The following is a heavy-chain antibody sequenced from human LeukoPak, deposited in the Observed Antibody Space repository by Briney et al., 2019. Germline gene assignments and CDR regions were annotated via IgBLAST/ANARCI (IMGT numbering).Heavy chain of an antibody. Sequence: PSETLSLTCAVYGGSFSGYYWSWIRQPPGKGLGWIGYIYHSGSTYYNPSLKSRVTISVDRSKNQFSLKLSSVTAADTAVYYCARDGGYCTNGVCYSVLDPWGQGTLVTVSS. CDR2: IYHSGST. V-gene: IGHV4-34*01. CDR1: GGSFSGYY. CDR3: ARDGGYCTNGVCYSVLDP. D-gene: IGHD2-8*01. J-gene: IGHJ5*02.